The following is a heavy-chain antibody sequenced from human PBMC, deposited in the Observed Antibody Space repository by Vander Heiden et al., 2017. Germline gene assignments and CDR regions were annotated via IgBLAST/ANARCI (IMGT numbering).Heavy chain of an antibody. J-gene: IGHJ5*01. CDR2: INGDGSST. CDR1: GFTFSSYW. Sequence: EVQLVAYGGGLVQPGGSLRLPCAASGFTFSSYWMNWVRQAPGKGLVWISRINGDGSSTSYADSVKGRFTISRDNAKNTLYLQMNSLRAEDTAVYYCARKEAAPNWFDSWGQGTLVTVSS. V-gene: IGHV3-74*01. CDR3: ARKEAAPNWFDS. D-gene: IGHD6-13*01.